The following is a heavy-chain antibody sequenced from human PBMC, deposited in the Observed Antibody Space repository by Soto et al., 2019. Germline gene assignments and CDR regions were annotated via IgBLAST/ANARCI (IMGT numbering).Heavy chain of an antibody. Sequence: QVQLQESGPGLVKPSQTLSLTCTVSGGSISSGGYYWSWIRQHPGKGLEWIGYIYSSGSTYYNPSLKSRVTISVDTSKNQCSLKLSSVTAADTAVYYWARAGGFGELYLREPGDYYYYYYMDVWGKGTTVTVSS. CDR2: IYSSGST. CDR3: ARAGGFGELYLREPGDYYYYYYMDV. D-gene: IGHD3-10*01. V-gene: IGHV4-31*03. CDR1: GGSISSGGYY. J-gene: IGHJ6*03.